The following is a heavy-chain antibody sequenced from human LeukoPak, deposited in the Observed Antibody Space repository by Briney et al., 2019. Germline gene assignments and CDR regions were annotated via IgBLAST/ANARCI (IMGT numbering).Heavy chain of an antibody. CDR1: GGSFRGYY. J-gene: IGHJ4*02. Sequence: SETLSLTCAVYGGSFRGYYWSWIRQPPGKGLEWIGEINHSGSTNYNPSLKSRVTISVDTSKNQFSLKLSSVTAADTAVYYCARGGFARSNYYGSGSYYNFLDYWGQGTLVTVSS. CDR3: ARGGFARSNYYGSGSYYNFLDY. CDR2: INHSGST. V-gene: IGHV4-34*01. D-gene: IGHD3-10*01.